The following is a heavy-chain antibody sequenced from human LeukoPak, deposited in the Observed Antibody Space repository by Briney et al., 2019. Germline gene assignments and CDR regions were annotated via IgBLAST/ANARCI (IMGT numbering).Heavy chain of an antibody. CDR2: ISSSGGST. CDR1: GFTFSSYA. Sequence: SGGSLKLSCAASGFTFSSYAMSWVRQAPGKGLEWVSLISSSGGSTYHADSVKGLFTISRDNSRSTLSLQMNSLRAEDTALYYCARVWELSFDHWGQGTLVTVSS. CDR3: ARVWELSFDH. J-gene: IGHJ4*02. V-gene: IGHV3-23*01. D-gene: IGHD1-26*01.